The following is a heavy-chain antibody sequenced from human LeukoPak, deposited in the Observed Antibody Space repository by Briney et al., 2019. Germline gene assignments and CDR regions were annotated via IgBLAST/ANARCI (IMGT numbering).Heavy chain of an antibody. CDR1: GYSFTSYW. J-gene: IGHJ6*03. CDR3: ARLGGSSASDYYYYMDV. Sequence: AGESLKISCKGSGYSFTSYWIGWVRQMPGKGLEWMGIIYPGDSDTRYSPSFQGQVTISADKSISTAYLQWSSLKASDTAMYYCARLGGSSASDYYYYMDVWGKGTTVTVSS. D-gene: IGHD6-6*01. V-gene: IGHV5-51*01. CDR2: IYPGDSDT.